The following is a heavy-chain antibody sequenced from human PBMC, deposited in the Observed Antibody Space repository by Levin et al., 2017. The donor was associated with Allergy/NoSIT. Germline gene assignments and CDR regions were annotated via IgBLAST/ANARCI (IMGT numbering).Heavy chain of an antibody. J-gene: IGHJ4*02. Sequence: GGSLRLSCAASGFTFSTYAMSWVRQAPGKGLEWVSCLSGTGGSTYYADSVKGRFSISRDNSKNTLYLQMNSLRAEDTAVYYCAKSSRSWIQLWSVDYWGQGTLVTVSS. V-gene: IGHV3-23*01. CDR1: GFTFSTYA. D-gene: IGHD5-18*01. CDR3: AKSSRSWIQLWSVDY. CDR2: LSGTGGST.